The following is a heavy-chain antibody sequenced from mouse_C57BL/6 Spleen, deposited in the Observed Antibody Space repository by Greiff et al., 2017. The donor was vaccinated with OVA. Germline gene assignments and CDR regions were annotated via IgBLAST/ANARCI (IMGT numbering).Heavy chain of an antibody. CDR1: GYTFTSYW. V-gene: IGHV1-69*01. J-gene: IGHJ2*01. CDR2: IDPSDSYT. Sequence: QVHVKQPGAELVMPGASVKLSCKASGYTFTSYWMHWVKQRPGQGLEWIGEIDPSDSYTNYNQKFKGKSTLTVDKSSSTAYMQLSSLTSEDSAVYYCARSTGYDYGWDYWGQGTTLTVSS. D-gene: IGHD2-4*01. CDR3: ARSTGYDYGWDY.